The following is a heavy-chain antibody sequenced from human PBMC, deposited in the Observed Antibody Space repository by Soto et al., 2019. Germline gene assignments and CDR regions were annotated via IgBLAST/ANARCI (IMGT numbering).Heavy chain of an antibody. CDR3: ANLPFVLALGFDY. Sequence: EVHLLDSGGGLVQPGGSLRLSCAASGFTFSNYVMSWVRQAPGKGLEWVSSISGSGDNTYYADSVKGRFTISRDNSKNTLFLQMNSLRAEDTAVYYCANLPFVLALGFDYWGQGTLVTVSS. CDR2: ISGSGDNT. D-gene: IGHD6-13*01. V-gene: IGHV3-23*01. CDR1: GFTFSNYV. J-gene: IGHJ4*02.